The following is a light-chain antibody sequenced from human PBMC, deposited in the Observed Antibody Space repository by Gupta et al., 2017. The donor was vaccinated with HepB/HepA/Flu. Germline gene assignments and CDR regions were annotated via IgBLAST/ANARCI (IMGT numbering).Light chain of an antibody. J-gene: IGKJ1*01. CDR1: QRVSSTY. CDR3: QQYYNTPRT. Sequence: EIVLTQSPGTLSLSPGDRATLSCRASQRVSSTYLAWYQQKPGQAPRLLIYGVSYRATGIPDRFSGSGSGTDFTLTITRLEPEDCAVYYCQQYYNTPRTFGQGTKVEIK. V-gene: IGKV3-20*01. CDR2: GVS.